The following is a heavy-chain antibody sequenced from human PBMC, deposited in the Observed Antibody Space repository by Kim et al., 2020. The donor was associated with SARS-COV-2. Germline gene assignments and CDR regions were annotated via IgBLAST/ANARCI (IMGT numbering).Heavy chain of an antibody. CDR2: GTI. V-gene: IGHV3-48*02. CDR3: TRDPHALDF. Sequence: GTIHYADSVKGRFAISRDNARNSVYLQMNSLREEDTAVYYCTRDPHALDFWGPGTLVTVSS. D-gene: IGHD2-2*01. J-gene: IGHJ4*02.